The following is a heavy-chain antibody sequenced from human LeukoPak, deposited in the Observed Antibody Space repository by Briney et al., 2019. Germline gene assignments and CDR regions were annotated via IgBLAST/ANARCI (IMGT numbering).Heavy chain of an antibody. D-gene: IGHD2-2*01. CDR2: INPNSGGT. CDR1: GYIFTDYY. V-gene: IGHV1-2*02. J-gene: IGHJ3*02. Sequence: ASVKVSCKASGYIFTDYYIHWVRQAPGQGLEWMGWINPNSGGTNYAQKFQGRVTMTRDTSISTAYMELSRLRSDDTAVYYCARDCGSSTSSGRPAFDIWGQGTMVTVSS. CDR3: ARDCGSSTSSGRPAFDI.